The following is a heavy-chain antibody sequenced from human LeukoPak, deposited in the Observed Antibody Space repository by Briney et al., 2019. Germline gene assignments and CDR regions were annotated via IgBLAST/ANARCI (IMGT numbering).Heavy chain of an antibody. J-gene: IGHJ5*02. CDR1: GFTFSSYG. CDR2: IKYDGGES. CDR3: VRGGQRFDP. Sequence: PGGSLRLSCAASGFTFSSYGMHWVRQAPGKGPEWVANIKYDGGESYYVDSVKGRFTISRDNAKNSLYLQMNSLRVEDTAIYYCVRGGQRFDPWGQGTLVTVSS. V-gene: IGHV3-7*01. D-gene: IGHD3/OR15-3a*01.